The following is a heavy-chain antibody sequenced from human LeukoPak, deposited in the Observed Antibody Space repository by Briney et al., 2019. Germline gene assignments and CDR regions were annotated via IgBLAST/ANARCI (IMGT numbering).Heavy chain of an antibody. V-gene: IGHV1-2*02. CDR1: GYTFTDYY. CDR3: AREGPIVGATHLVDY. D-gene: IGHD1-26*01. Sequence: ASVKVSCKAYGYTFTDYYMHWVRQAPGQGLERMGWINPNSGGTNYAQKFQGRVTMTRDTSISTAYMELSRLRSDDTAVYYCAREGPIVGATHLVDYWGQGTLVTVSS. J-gene: IGHJ4*02. CDR2: INPNSGGT.